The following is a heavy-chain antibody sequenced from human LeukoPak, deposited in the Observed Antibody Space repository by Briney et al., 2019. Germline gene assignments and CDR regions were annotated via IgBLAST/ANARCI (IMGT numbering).Heavy chain of an antibody. Sequence: PSETLSLTCTVSGGSISDYSWSWIRQPPGKGLKWIGHIYYTGSTEYNPSLKSRVTISVDTSQNQFSLKVNSVTAADTAVYFCARGDGWGDAVDGMGYWGQGTLVAVSS. D-gene: IGHD6-19*01. CDR1: GGSISDYS. CDR3: ARGDGWGDAVDGMGY. CDR2: IYYTGST. J-gene: IGHJ4*02. V-gene: IGHV4-59*01.